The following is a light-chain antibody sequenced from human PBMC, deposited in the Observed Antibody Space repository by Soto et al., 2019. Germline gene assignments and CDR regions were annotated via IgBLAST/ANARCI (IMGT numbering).Light chain of an antibody. CDR2: GAS. J-gene: IGKJ3*01. Sequence: EIVLTQSPGTLSLSPGERATLSCRASQSVSSSYLAWYQQKPGQAPRLLIYGASSRATGIPDRFSGSGSGTDFTLTNSRLEPEDFAVYYCQQYGSSFGPGTKVDIK. V-gene: IGKV3-20*01. CDR3: QQYGSS. CDR1: QSVSSSY.